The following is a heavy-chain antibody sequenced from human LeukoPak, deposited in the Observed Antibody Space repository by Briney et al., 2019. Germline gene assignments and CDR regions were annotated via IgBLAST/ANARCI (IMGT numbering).Heavy chain of an antibody. V-gene: IGHV4-59*01. D-gene: IGHD1-26*01. Sequence: PSETLSLTCTVSGGSISSYYWSWIRQPPGKGLEGVGYIYYSGNTYYNPSLKSRGTISGDTSKNQFSLKLNSLTAADTAVYYCARADPISGTYSPFDYWGQGTLVTVSS. J-gene: IGHJ4*02. CDR3: ARADPISGTYSPFDY. CDR2: IYYSGNT. CDR1: GGSISSYY.